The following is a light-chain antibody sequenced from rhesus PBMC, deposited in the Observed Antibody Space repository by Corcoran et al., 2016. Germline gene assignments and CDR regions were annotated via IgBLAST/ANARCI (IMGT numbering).Light chain of an antibody. CDR2: KAS. Sequence: DIQMTQSPSSLSASVGDTVTITCRASQGISSWVAWYQQKPGTAPKLLIYKASSLQSGVPSRFRGSGSVTVFTLTISSLQSEDFATYYCKQYSSRPLTFGGGAKVELE. CDR3: KQYSSRPLT. J-gene: IGKJ4*01. V-gene: IGKV1-22*01. CDR1: QGISSW.